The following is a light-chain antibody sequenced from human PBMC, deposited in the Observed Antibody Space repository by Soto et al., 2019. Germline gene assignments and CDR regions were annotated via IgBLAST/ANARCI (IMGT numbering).Light chain of an antibody. CDR2: GAS. Sequence: EIVLTQSPGTLSLSPGERATLSCRASQSVSSSYLAWYQHKPGQAPRLLIYGASSRATGIPDRFSGSGSGTDFTLTINRLEPEDFAVYYCQQYGTPYTFGQGTKLEIQ. CDR1: QSVSSSY. CDR3: QQYGTPYT. J-gene: IGKJ2*01. V-gene: IGKV3-20*01.